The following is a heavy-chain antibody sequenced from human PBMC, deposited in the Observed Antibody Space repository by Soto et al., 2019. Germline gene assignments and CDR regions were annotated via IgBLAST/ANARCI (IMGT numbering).Heavy chain of an antibody. CDR3: AKGLRRLLRTQYYYGLDV. J-gene: IGHJ6*02. D-gene: IGHD3-16*01. CDR1: GFTFSPYA. CDR2: ISGSGGNT. Sequence: LRLSCAASGFTFSPYAMSWVRQAPGKGLEWVSSISGSGGNTNYADSVKGRFTVSRDNSKRTLSLQMNSLTEEDTAIYYCAKGLRRLLRTQYYYGLDVWGRGTTVTVSS. V-gene: IGHV3-23*01.